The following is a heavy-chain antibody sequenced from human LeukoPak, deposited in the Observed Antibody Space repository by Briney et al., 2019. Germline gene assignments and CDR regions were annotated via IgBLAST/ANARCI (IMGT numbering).Heavy chain of an antibody. CDR2: ISSSSSYI. D-gene: IGHD3-9*01. CDR3: ARDPDVLRYFDWLQGVFDH. V-gene: IGHV3-21*01. J-gene: IGHJ4*02. Sequence: KPGGSLRLSCAASGFTFSSYSMNWVRQAPGKGLEWVSSISSSSSYIYYADSVKGRFTISRDNAKNSLYLQMNSLRAEDTAVYYCARDPDVLRYFDWLQGVFDHWGQGTLVTVSS. CDR1: GFTFSSYS.